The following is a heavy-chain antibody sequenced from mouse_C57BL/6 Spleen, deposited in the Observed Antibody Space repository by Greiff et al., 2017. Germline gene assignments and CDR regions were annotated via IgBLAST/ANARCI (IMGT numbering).Heavy chain of an antibody. J-gene: IGHJ1*03. CDR1: GYTFTSYW. V-gene: IGHV1-69*01. Sequence: QVQLQQPGAELVMPGASVKLSCKASGYTFTSYWMHWVKQRPGQGLEWIGEIDPSDSYTNYNQKFKGKSTLTVAKSSSTAYMQLRSLTSEDSAVYYCARKWDGYPLDFDVWGTGTTVTVSS. D-gene: IGHD2-3*01. CDR2: IDPSDSYT. CDR3: ARKWDGYPLDFDV.